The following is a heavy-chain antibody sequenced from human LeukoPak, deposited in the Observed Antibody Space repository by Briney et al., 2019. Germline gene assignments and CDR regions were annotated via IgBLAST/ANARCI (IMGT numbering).Heavy chain of an antibody. CDR2: ISSSSSYI. Sequence: GGSLRLSCAASGFTFSSYSMNWVRQAPGKGLEWVSSISSSSSYIYYADSVKGRFTISRDNAKNSLYLQMNSLRDEDTAVYYCAREGIHGYSYGLFDYWGQGTLVTVSS. V-gene: IGHV3-21*01. CDR1: GFTFSSYS. CDR3: AREGIHGYSYGLFDY. J-gene: IGHJ4*02. D-gene: IGHD5-18*01.